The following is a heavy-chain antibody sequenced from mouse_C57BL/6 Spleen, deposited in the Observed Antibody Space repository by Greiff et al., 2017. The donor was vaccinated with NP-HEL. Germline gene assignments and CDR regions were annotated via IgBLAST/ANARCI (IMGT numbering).Heavy chain of an antibody. Sequence: EVQLVESGGDLVKPGGSLKLSCAASGFTFSSYGMSWVRQTPDKRLEWVATISSGGSYTYYPDSVKGRFTISRDNAKNTLYLQMSSLKSEDTAMYYCARHDVDDAMDYWGQGTSVTVSS. J-gene: IGHJ4*01. CDR1: GFTFSSYG. CDR3: ARHDVDDAMDY. V-gene: IGHV5-6*01. CDR2: ISSGGSYT.